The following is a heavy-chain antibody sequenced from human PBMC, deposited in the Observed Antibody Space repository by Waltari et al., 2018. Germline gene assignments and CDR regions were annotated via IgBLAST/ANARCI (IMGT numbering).Heavy chain of an antibody. J-gene: IGHJ4*02. Sequence: QLQLHESGPGMVKPSETLSVTCTVSGGAMTSDKYYWGWIRQPPGKGQEWIASISYIGTAYDNASLKRRVLISVDTANNQFSLELTSVPAADTAVYFCVRQVRTGYSSGWPDYWGQGALVTVSS. CDR3: VRQVRTGYSSGWPDY. V-gene: IGHV4-39*01. CDR1: GGAMTSDKYY. CDR2: ISYIGTA. D-gene: IGHD6-25*01.